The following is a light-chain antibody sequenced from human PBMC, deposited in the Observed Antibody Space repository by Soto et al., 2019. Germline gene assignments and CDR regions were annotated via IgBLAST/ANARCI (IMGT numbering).Light chain of an antibody. V-gene: IGKV3-20*01. CDR1: QSISSNF. CDR2: SAS. J-gene: IGKJ2*01. Sequence: VLTQSPGTLSLSPGERGTLSCRASQSISSNFLAWYQQKPVRAPRLLIFSASKRAPGIPDRFSGSASGTDTFSGSAFGTDFTLTVSRLEPEDFAVYYCHHYGSSLTDTFGQRTKLEIK. CDR3: HHYGSSLTDT.